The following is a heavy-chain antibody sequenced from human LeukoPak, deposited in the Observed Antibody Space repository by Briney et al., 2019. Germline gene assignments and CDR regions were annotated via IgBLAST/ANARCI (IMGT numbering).Heavy chain of an antibody. D-gene: IGHD3-22*01. CDR3: ASLTPYYYDMGAFDI. Sequence: GGSLRLSCAASGFSVSSNYMSWVRQAPGKGLEWVSIIYRDGRTYYADSVKGRFTIFRDTSKLFLQMNSLRAEDTAVYYCASLTPYYYDMGAFDIWGQGTMVTVSS. CDR1: GFSVSSNY. V-gene: IGHV3-53*01. J-gene: IGHJ3*02. CDR2: IYRDGRT.